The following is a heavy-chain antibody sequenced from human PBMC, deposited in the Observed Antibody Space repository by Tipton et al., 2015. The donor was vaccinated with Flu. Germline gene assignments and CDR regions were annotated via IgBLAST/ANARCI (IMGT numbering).Heavy chain of an antibody. CDR3: ARLDWKLPGLDY. D-gene: IGHD3/OR15-3a*01. CDR2: IYQSGGT. J-gene: IGHJ4*02. Sequence: TLSLTCDVSGESMSRSHWLSWVRQSPRKGLEWIGEIYQSGGTYYNPSLKSRVTISLDDNKNQVSLELTSVTAADTAVYYCARLDWKLPGLDYWGQGILVTVSS. CDR1: GESMSRSHW. V-gene: IGHV4-4*02.